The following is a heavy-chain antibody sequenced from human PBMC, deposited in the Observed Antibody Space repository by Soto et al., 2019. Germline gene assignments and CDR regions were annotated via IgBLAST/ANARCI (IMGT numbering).Heavy chain of an antibody. Sequence: EVQLLESGGNSVQPGGSLRLSCAASGFTFRNYAMTWVRQAPGRGLEWVSLISGSADSTFYADSLKGRFTISRDNSKSTLDLQVNSLRAEDSAIYYCARVYSSGWYLRYYIDYCGQGTLVTVSS. CDR1: GFTFRNYA. D-gene: IGHD6-19*01. CDR2: ISGSADST. V-gene: IGHV3-23*01. CDR3: ARVYSSGWYLRYYIDY. J-gene: IGHJ4*02.